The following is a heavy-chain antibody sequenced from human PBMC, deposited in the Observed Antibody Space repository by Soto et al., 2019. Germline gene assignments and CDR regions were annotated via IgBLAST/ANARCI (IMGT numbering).Heavy chain of an antibody. CDR2: VSYDGNTK. CDR1: GVSFNDHA. V-gene: IGHV3-30-3*01. CDR3: ARDRPYGDPNWFDP. Sequence: GGALRLSCAASGVSFNDHAMHWVRQAPGKGLEWVAVVSYDGNTKQYADSVKGRFTISRDTSNNTLYLQMNSLTTEDTAVYYCARDRPYGDPNWFDPWGQGTLVTVSS. D-gene: IGHD4-17*01. J-gene: IGHJ5*02.